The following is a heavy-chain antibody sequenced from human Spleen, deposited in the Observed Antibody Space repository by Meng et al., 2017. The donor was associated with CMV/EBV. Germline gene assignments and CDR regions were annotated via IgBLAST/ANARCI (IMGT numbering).Heavy chain of an antibody. CDR2: ISYDGSKK. V-gene: IGHV3-30-3*01. J-gene: IGHJ2*01. CDR1: FTLSSYA. Sequence: FTLSSYAMHWVSQATGKGLEWVSLISYDGSKKDYADSVRGRLSISRDISKNTLYLEMNSLRAEDTALYYCARDKVRYSFGYGFFDLWGRGTLVTVSS. D-gene: IGHD5-12*01. CDR3: ARDKVRYSFGYGFFDL.